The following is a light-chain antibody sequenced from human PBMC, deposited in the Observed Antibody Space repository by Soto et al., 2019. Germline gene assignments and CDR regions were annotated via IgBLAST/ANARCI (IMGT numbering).Light chain of an antibody. Sequence: AIRMTQSPSSFTASTGERVTITCRASQGISTYLAWYQQKPGKAPKLLIYAASTLQSGVPSRFSGSGSGTDFTLTISYLHSEDFATYYCQQHYSYPLTFGGGTKVEI. J-gene: IGKJ4*01. V-gene: IGKV1-8*01. CDR1: QGISTY. CDR2: AAS. CDR3: QQHYSYPLT.